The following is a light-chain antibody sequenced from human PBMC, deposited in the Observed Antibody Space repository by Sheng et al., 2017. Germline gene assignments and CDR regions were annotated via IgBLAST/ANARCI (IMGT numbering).Light chain of an antibody. CDR2: LGS. J-gene: IGKJ3*01. Sequence: DIVMTQSPLSPPVTPGEPASISCRSSQSLLHSNGYNYLDWYLQKPGQSPQLLIYLGSNRASGVPDRFSGSGSGTDFTLTISRVQTEDVGVYYCMQPLHSPFTFGPGTKVQIK. CDR3: MQPLHSPFT. V-gene: IGKV2-28*01. CDR1: QSLLHSNGYNY.